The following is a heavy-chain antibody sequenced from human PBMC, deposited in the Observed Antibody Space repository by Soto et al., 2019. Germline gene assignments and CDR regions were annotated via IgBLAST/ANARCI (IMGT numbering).Heavy chain of an antibody. V-gene: IGHV5-51*01. CDR3: ARTRSFTLGFYYDGMDV. CDR1: GDSCASYW. CDR2: IYPGDSDT. Sequence: ESVKIACQGSGDSCASYWIGWVRQIPGKDLEWMGIIYPGDSDTRYSPSFQGQVTISADKSLRTAYLQWTSLKASDTALYYCARTRSFTLGFYYDGMDVWGQGTTVTVSS. J-gene: IGHJ6*02. D-gene: IGHD6-6*01.